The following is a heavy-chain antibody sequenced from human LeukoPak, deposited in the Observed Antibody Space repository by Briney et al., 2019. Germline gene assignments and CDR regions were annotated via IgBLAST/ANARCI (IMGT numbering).Heavy chain of an antibody. V-gene: IGHV4-4*07. Sequence: SETLSLTCTVSGGSISSYYWSWIRQPAGKGLEWIGRTYTSGSTNYNPSLKSRVTMSVDTSKNQFSLKLSSVTAADTAVYYCARGRIAALRYYYYMDVWGKGTTVTVSS. CDR3: ARGRIAALRYYYYMDV. CDR1: GGSISSYY. D-gene: IGHD6-6*01. J-gene: IGHJ6*03. CDR2: TYTSGST.